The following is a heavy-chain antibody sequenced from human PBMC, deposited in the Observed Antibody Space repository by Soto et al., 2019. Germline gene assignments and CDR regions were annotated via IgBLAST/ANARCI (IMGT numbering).Heavy chain of an antibody. CDR3: AARSRVGAFDI. CDR2: IVVGSGNT. CDR1: GFTFTSSA. D-gene: IGHD1-26*01. Sequence: QMQLVQSGPEVKKPGTSVKVSCKASGFTFTSSAVQWVRQARGQRLEWIGWIVVGSGNTNYAQKFQERVTITRDMSTSTAYMELSSLRSEDTAVDYCAARSRVGAFDIWGQGTMVTVSS. J-gene: IGHJ3*02. V-gene: IGHV1-58*01.